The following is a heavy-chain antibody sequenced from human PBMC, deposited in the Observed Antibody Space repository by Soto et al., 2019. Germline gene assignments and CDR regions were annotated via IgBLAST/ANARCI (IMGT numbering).Heavy chain of an antibody. CDR3: ARDFYSSGWYEFRWFDP. J-gene: IGHJ5*02. D-gene: IGHD6-19*01. CDR2: IYYSGST. V-gene: IGHV4-30-4*01. Sequence: PSETLSLTCTVSGGSISSGDYYWSWIRQPPGKGLEWIGYIYYSGSTYYNPSLKSRVTISVDTSKNQFSLKLSSVTAADTAVYYCARDFYSSGWYEFRWFDPWGQETLVTVSS. CDR1: GGSISSGDYY.